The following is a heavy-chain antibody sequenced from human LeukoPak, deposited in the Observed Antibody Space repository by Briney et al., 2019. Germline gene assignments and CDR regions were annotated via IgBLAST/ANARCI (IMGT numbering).Heavy chain of an antibody. CDR2: ISRNGGST. D-gene: IGHD6-13*01. CDR3: ARQAAGVVY. CDR1: GFTFSSYA. V-gene: IGHV3-64*02. Sequence: PGGSLRLSCAASGFTFSSYAMPWVRQAPGKGLEYVSGISRNGGSTYYADSVKGRFTISRDNSKNTLYLQMGGLRAEDMAVYYCARQAAGVVYWGQGTLVTVSS. J-gene: IGHJ4*02.